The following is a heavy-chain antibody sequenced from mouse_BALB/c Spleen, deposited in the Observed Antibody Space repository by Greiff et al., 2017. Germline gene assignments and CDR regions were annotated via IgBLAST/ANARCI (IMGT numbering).Heavy chain of an antibody. V-gene: IGHV5-4*02. CDR2: ISDGGSYT. J-gene: IGHJ3*01. D-gene: IGHD2-10*02. Sequence: EVMLVESGGGLVKPGGSLKLSCAASGFTFSDYYMYWVRQTPEKRLEWVATISDGGSYTYYPDSVKGRFTISRDNAKNNLYLQMSSLKSEDTAMYYCARDQYGNSFAYWGQGTLVTVSA. CDR1: GFTFSDYY. CDR3: ARDQYGNSFAY.